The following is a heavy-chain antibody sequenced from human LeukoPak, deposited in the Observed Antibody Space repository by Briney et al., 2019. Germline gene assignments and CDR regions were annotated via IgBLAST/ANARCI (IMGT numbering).Heavy chain of an antibody. J-gene: IGHJ6*03. D-gene: IGHD3-10*02. CDR2: IYRSGST. Sequence: PSGTLSLTCAVSGGSITSTYWWSWVRQPPGKGLDWIGEIYRSGSTNYNPSLKSRVTISLDKSKNQFSLKLSSVTAADTAVYYCATAMFILYYMDVWGKGTTVTVSS. CDR3: ATAMFILYYMDV. V-gene: IGHV4-4*02. CDR1: GGSITSTYW.